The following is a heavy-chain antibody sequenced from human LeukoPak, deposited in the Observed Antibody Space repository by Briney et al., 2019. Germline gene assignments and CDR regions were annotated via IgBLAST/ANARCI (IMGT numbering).Heavy chain of an antibody. J-gene: IGHJ4*02. CDR3: ARAPRYYDSSGYYYPPDY. CDR1: GFTVSSNY. Sequence: PGGSLRLSCAASGFTVSSNYMSWVRQAPGKGLEWVSVIYSGRSTNYADSVKGRFTISRDNSKNSLYLQMNSLRAEDTAVYYCARAPRYYDSSGYYYPPDYWGQGTLVTVSS. V-gene: IGHV3-66*01. CDR2: IYSGRST. D-gene: IGHD3-22*01.